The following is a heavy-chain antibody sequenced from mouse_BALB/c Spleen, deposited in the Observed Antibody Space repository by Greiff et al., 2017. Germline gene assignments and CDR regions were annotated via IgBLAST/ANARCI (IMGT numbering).Heavy chain of an antibody. V-gene: IGHV5-4*02. CDR3: ARGTGGWAMDY. D-gene: IGHD2-14*01. J-gene: IGHJ4*01. Sequence: EVQLQESGGGLVKPGGSLKLSCAASGFTFSDYYMYWVRQTPEKRLEWVATISDGGSYTYYPDSVKGRFTISRDNAKNNLYLQMSSLKSEDTAMYYCARGTGGWAMDYWGQGTSVTVSS. CDR2: ISDGGSYT. CDR1: GFTFSDYY.